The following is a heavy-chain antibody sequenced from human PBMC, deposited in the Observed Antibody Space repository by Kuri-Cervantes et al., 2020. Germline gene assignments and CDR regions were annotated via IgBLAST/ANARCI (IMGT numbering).Heavy chain of an antibody. D-gene: IGHD3-3*01. Sequence: SETLSLTCTVSGGSISSSSYYWGWIRQPPGKGLEWIGYIYHSGSTYYNPSLKSRVTISVDRSKNQFSLKLSSVTAADTAVYYCARACPGWTITGGKEDWFDPWGQGTLVTVSS. V-gene: IGHV4-30-2*01. CDR1: GGSISSSSYY. CDR2: IYHSGST. J-gene: IGHJ5*02. CDR3: ARACPGWTITGGKEDWFDP.